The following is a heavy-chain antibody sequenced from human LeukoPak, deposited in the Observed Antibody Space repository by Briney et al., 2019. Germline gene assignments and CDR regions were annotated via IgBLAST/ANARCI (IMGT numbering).Heavy chain of an antibody. CDR1: GYSFTSYW. J-gene: IGHJ3*02. V-gene: IGHV5-51*01. Sequence: GEALNISCKGSGYSFTSYWIGWVRQMPGKGLEWMGIIYPGDSDTRYSPSFQGQVTISADKSISTAYLQWSSLKASDTAMYYCARPLAGSSGKDAFDIWGQGTMVTVSS. CDR3: ARPLAGSSGKDAFDI. D-gene: IGHD1-26*01. CDR2: IYPGDSDT.